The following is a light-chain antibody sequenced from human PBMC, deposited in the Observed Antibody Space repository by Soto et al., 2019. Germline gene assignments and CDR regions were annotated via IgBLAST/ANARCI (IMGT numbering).Light chain of an antibody. CDR2: DTS. CDR3: QQYSNWPPIT. J-gene: IGKJ5*01. Sequence: EIVSTQSPGTLSVSLGERATLSYRASQSVSIHLAWYQQKPGQAPRLLIYDTSTRATGIPARFSGSGSGTEFTLTISSLQSEDFAVYYCQQYSNWPPITFGQGTRLEI. V-gene: IGKV3-15*01. CDR1: QSVSIH.